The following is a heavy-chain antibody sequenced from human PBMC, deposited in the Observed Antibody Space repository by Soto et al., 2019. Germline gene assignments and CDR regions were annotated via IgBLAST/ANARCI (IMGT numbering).Heavy chain of an antibody. CDR1: GDSGGFISSSSDH. V-gene: IGHV4-39*01. Sequence: QLQLQESGPGLVKPSETLSLTCTVSGDSGGFISSSSDHWGWIRQPPGNGLEWIGNIYYSGITYYNPSLKTRVTISGDMSKNQFSLRLTSVNAADTAVYYCARHPPYGPLDYWGQGTLVTVSS. D-gene: IGHD4-17*01. CDR3: ARHPPYGPLDY. CDR2: IYYSGIT. J-gene: IGHJ4*02.